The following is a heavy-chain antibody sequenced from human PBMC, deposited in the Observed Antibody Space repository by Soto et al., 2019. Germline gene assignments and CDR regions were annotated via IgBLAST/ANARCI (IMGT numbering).Heavy chain of an antibody. J-gene: IGHJ3*02. CDR1: GFTFSSYA. CDR2: ISGSGGST. CDR3: AKDFRFDLAAFDI. D-gene: IGHD3-9*01. Sequence: GGSLRLSCAASGFTFSSYAMSWVRQAPGKGLEWVSAISGSGGSTYYADSVKGRFTISRDNSKNTLYLQMNSLRAEHTAVYYCAKDFRFDLAAFDIWGQGTMVTVSS. V-gene: IGHV3-23*01.